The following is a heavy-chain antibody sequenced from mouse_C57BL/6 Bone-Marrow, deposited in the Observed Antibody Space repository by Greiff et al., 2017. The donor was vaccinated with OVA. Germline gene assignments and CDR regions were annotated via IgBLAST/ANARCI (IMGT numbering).Heavy chain of an antibody. CDR2: INPSSGYT. Sequence: QVQLQQPGAELARPGASVKMSCKASGYTFTSYTMHWVKQRPGQGLEWIGYINPSSGYTKYNQKFKDKATLTADKSSSTAYMQLSSLTSEDSAVYYCARRASYWYFDVWGTGTTVTVSS. V-gene: IGHV1-4*01. J-gene: IGHJ1*03. CDR3: ARRASYWYFDV. D-gene: IGHD3-1*01. CDR1: GYTFTSYT.